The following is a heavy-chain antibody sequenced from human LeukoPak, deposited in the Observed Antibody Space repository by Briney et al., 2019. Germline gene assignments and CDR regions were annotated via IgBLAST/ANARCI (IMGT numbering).Heavy chain of an antibody. CDR3: ARERIGITSRFDI. D-gene: IGHD3-10*01. V-gene: IGHV1-18*01. Sequence: ASVKVSCTASGGTFSSYAISWVRQATGQGLEWMGWISAYNGNTNYAQKLQGRVTMTTDTSTSTAYMELRSLRSDDTAVYYCARERIGITSRFDIWGQGTMVTVSS. J-gene: IGHJ3*02. CDR2: ISAYNGNT. CDR1: GGTFSSYA.